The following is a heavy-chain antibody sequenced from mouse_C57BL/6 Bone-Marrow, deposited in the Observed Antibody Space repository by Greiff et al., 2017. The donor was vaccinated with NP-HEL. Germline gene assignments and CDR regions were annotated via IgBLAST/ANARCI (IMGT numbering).Heavy chain of an antibody. D-gene: IGHD4-1*01. V-gene: IGHV1-58*01. Sequence: EVKLLESGAELVRPGSSVKMSCKTSGYTFTSYGINWVKQRPGQGLEWIGYIYIGNGYTEYNEKFKGKATLTSDTSSSTACMQLSSLTSEDSAIYSCERKGSWERYFDVWGTGTTVTVSS. CDR3: ERKGSWERYFDV. CDR1: GYTFTSYG. CDR2: IYIGNGYT. J-gene: IGHJ1*03.